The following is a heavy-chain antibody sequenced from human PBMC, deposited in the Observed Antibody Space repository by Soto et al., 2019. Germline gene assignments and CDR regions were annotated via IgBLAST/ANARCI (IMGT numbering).Heavy chain of an antibody. D-gene: IGHD1-1*01. V-gene: IGHV3-30-3*01. CDR3: ARDHNWNATLNFDY. CDR2: ISYDGSNK. J-gene: IGHJ4*02. Sequence: QVQLVESGGGVVQPGRSLRLSCAASGFTFSSYAMHWVRQAPGKGLEWVAVISYDGSNKYYADSVKGRFTISRDNSKNTLYLQMNSLRAEDTAVYYCARDHNWNATLNFDYSGQGTLVTVSS. CDR1: GFTFSSYA.